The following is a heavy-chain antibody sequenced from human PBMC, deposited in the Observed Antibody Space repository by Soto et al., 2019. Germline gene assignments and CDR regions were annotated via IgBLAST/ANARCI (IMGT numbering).Heavy chain of an antibody. Sequence: SETLSLTCTVSCGSISSSSYYWGWIRQPPGKGLEWIGSIYYSGSTYYNPSLKSRVTISVDTSKNQFSLKLSSVTAADTAVYYCARQVRTIRYYYYGMDVWGQGTTVT. CDR1: CGSISSSSYY. J-gene: IGHJ6*02. D-gene: IGHD1-1*01. CDR2: IYYSGST. V-gene: IGHV4-39*01. CDR3: ARQVRTIRYYYYGMDV.